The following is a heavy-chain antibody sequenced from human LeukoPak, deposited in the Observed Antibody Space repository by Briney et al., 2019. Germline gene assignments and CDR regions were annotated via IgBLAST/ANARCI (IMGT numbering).Heavy chain of an antibody. D-gene: IGHD3-9*01. CDR3: VKDLTGTWSFDY. CDR1: GFTFSNHF. CDR2: IGPNGAST. V-gene: IGHV3-64D*06. Sequence: GESLRLSCPTSGFTFSNHFMHWVRQAPGKGLEYVSSIGPNGASTLYADSVKGRFTISRDNSKNALYLQLTSLRLEDTALYYCVKDLTGTWSFDYWGQGTLVTVPS. J-gene: IGHJ4*02.